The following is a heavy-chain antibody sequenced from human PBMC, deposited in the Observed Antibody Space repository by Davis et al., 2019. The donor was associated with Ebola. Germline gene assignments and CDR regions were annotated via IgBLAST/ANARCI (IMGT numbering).Heavy chain of an antibody. CDR3: ARTFVGIAVAAHYYYGMDV. V-gene: IGHV4-59*12. CDR2: IYYSGST. CDR1: GGSISSYY. D-gene: IGHD6-19*01. J-gene: IGHJ6*02. Sequence: MPSETLSLTCTVSGGSISSYYWSWIRQPPGKGLEWIGYIYYSGSTNYNPSLKSRVTISVDTSKNQFSLKLSSVTAADTAVYYCARTFVGIAVAAHYYYGMDVWGQGTTVTVSS.